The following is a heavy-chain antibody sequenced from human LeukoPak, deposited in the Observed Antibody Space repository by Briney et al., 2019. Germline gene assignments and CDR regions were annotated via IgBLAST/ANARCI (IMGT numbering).Heavy chain of an antibody. D-gene: IGHD1-26*01. J-gene: IGHJ4*02. CDR1: GFIFSDYG. CDR3: AKDVTHREWEPTPDY. Sequence: GRSLRLSCAASGFIFSDYGMHWVRQAPGKGLEWVSAISGSGGSTYYADSVKGRFTISRDNSKNTLYLQMNSLRAEDTAVYYCAKDVTHREWEPTPDYWGQGTLVTVSS. V-gene: IGHV3-23*01. CDR2: ISGSGGST.